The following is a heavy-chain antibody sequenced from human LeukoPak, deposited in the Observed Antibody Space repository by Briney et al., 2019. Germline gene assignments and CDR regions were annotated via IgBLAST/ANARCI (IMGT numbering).Heavy chain of an antibody. CDR3: ARQYSSGWYYFDY. CDR2: INHSGST. V-gene: IGHV4-34*01. D-gene: IGHD6-19*01. Sequence: SETLSLTRAVYGGSFSGYYWSWIRQPPGKGLEWIGEINHSGSTNYTPSLKSRVTISVDTSKNQFSLKLSSVTAADTAVYYCARQYSSGWYYFDYWGQGTLVTVSS. J-gene: IGHJ4*02. CDR1: GGSFSGYY.